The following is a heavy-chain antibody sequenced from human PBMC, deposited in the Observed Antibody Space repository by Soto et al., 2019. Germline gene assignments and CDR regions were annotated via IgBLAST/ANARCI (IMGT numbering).Heavy chain of an antibody. J-gene: IGHJ4*02. CDR2: ISYDGSDK. Sequence: QVQLVESGGGGVQPGGSLRLSCAASGFTFSLNAMHWVRQAPGKGLEWVAVISYDGSDKFYADSVKGRFTISRDNSRNTLYLQMSSLKSADTAVYYCARDRYAAAVATYLDYWGQGALVTVSS. CDR1: GFTFSLNA. D-gene: IGHD2-2*01. V-gene: IGHV3-30*15. CDR3: ARDRYAAAVATYLDY.